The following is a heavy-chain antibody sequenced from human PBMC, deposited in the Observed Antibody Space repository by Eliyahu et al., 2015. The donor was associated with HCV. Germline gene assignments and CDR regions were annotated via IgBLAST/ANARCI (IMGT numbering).Heavy chain of an antibody. V-gene: IGHV4-31*03. CDR2: IXYSGST. CDR3: ARGDYDSLFDY. J-gene: IGHJ4*02. Sequence: QVQLQESGPGLVKPSQTLSLTCXVSXGSISXGGYYWSWIRQHPGKGLEWIGYIXYSGSTYYNPSLKSRVTISVDTSKNQFSLKLSSVTAADTAVYYCARGDYDSLFDYWGQGTLVTVSS. CDR1: XGSISXGGYY. D-gene: IGHD3-22*01.